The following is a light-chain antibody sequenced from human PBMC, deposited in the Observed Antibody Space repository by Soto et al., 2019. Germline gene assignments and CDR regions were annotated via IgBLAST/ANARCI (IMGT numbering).Light chain of an antibody. J-gene: IGLJ3*02. CDR3: TSYVGNDIWV. Sequence: QSVLTQPPSASGSPGQSVTISCTGTSSDVGAYKYVSWYQQYPGKAPKLMSYEVTKRPSGVPDSFSGSKSGNTASLTVSGLQAEDEADYYCTSYVGNDIWVFGGGTKLTVL. CDR1: SSDVGAYKY. CDR2: EVT. V-gene: IGLV2-8*01.